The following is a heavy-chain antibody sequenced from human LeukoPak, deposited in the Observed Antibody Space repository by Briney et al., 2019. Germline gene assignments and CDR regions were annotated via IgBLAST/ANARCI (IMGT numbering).Heavy chain of an antibody. V-gene: IGHV4-34*01. CDR1: GGSFSGYY. CDR3: ARLANWQSEVLLWFGEYHNWFDP. J-gene: IGHJ5*02. CDR2: INHSGST. Sequence: SETLSLTCAVYGGSFSGYYWSWIRQPPGKGLEWIGEINHSGSTNYNPSLKSRVTISVDMSKNQFSLKLSSVTAADTAVYYCARLANWQSEVLLWFGEYHNWFDPWGQGTLVTVSS. D-gene: IGHD3-10*01.